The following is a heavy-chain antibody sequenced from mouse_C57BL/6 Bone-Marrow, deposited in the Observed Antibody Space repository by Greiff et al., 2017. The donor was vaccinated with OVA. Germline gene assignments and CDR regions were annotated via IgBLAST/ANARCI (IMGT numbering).Heavy chain of an antibody. CDR3: ARKDYSNYFDY. J-gene: IGHJ2*01. Sequence: EVQRVESGGGLVKPGGSLKLSCAASGFTFSSYTMSWVRQTPEKRLEWVATISGGGGNTYYPDSVKGRFTISRDNAKNTLYLQMSSLRSEDTALYYCARKDYSNYFDYWGQGTTLTVSS. D-gene: IGHD2-5*01. CDR1: GFTFSSYT. V-gene: IGHV5-9*01. CDR2: ISGGGGNT.